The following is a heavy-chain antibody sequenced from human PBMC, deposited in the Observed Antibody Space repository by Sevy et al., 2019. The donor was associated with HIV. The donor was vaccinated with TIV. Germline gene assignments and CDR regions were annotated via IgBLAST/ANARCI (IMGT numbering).Heavy chain of an antibody. CDR3: AGRRVGDFWSGSVRGPWAGGPLFDY. CDR2: ISHTRESS. D-gene: IGHD3-3*01. Sequence: GSLRLSCAASGFTLSSYVMSWVRHSPGKGLEWVSTISHTRESSNYADSVKGRLTISRDNSKKTLYLQMNSLRVEDTAVYYCAGRRVGDFWSGSVRGPWAGGPLFDYWGQGTLVTVSS. J-gene: IGHJ4*02. CDR1: GFTLSSYV. V-gene: IGHV3-23*01.